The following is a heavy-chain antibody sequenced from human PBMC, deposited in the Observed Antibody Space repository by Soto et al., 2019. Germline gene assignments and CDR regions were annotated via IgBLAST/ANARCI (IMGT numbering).Heavy chain of an antibody. Sequence: PSETLSLTCPFSGGSISSGGYYWSWIRQHPGKGLEWIGYIYYSGSTYYNPSLKSRVTISVDTSKNQFSLKLSSVTAADTAVYYCARGWFGESEYYFDYWGQGTLVTVSS. CDR2: IYYSGST. CDR3: ARGWFGESEYYFDY. CDR1: GGSISSGGYY. V-gene: IGHV4-31*03. D-gene: IGHD3-10*01. J-gene: IGHJ4*02.